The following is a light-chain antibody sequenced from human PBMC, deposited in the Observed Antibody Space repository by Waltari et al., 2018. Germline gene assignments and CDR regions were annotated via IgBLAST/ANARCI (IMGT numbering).Light chain of an antibody. CDR2: DFT. V-gene: IGLV2-8*01. CDR1: NSDIDNFQY. CDR3: CSFSGGNDLL. J-gene: IGLJ2*01. Sequence: QSALTQPPSASGPPGQSVTISCTGTNSDIDNFQYVSWYQQHPGKAPRLIIYDFTKRPPEFTNLFSGSKSGNMASLTVSYLQADDEADYFCCSFSGGNDLLFGGGTKLTVL.